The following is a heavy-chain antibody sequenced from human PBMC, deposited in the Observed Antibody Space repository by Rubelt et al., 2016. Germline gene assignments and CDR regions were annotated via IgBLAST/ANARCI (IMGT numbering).Heavy chain of an antibody. CDR1: GGTFSSYA. V-gene: IGHV1-69*01. CDR2: IIPIFGTG. Sequence: QVQLVQSGAEVKKPGSSVKVSCKASGGTFSSYAISWVRQAPGQGLEWMGGIIPIFGTGNYAQKFQGGVTSTADEATSPAYMELSSLRSEDTAVYYCARLSIFEDTAMVMSDYWGQGTLVTVSS. J-gene: IGHJ4*02. CDR3: ARLSIFEDTAMVMSDY. D-gene: IGHD5-18*01.